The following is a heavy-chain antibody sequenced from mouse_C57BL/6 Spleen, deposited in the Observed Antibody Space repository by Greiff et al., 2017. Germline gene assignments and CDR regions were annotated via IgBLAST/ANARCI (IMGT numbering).Heavy chain of an antibody. D-gene: IGHD3-2*02. CDR3: ARGLRDGAMDY. V-gene: IGHV1-69*01. CDR2: IDPSDSYT. CDR1: GYTFTSYW. J-gene: IGHJ4*01. Sequence: QVQLQQPGAELVMPGASVKLSCKASGYTFTSYWMHWVKQRPGQGLEWIGEIDPSDSYTNYNQKFKGKSTLTVDKSSSTAYMQLSSLTSEDSAVYYCARGLRDGAMDYWGHGTSVTVSS.